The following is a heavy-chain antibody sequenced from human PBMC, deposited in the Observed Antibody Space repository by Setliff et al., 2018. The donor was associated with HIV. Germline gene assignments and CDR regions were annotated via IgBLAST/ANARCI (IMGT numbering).Heavy chain of an antibody. J-gene: IGHJ4*02. D-gene: IGHD3-10*01. CDR2: VYNSGST. Sequence: SETLSLTCTVSGGSISSDYWNWVRQPAGKGLEWIGRVYNSGSTNYNPSLKSRVTMSVDTSKNQFSLKLSSVTAADTAVYYCARSIGTVRGITEFDYWGQGTLVTV. CDR1: GGSISSDY. V-gene: IGHV4-4*07. CDR3: ARSIGTVRGITEFDY.